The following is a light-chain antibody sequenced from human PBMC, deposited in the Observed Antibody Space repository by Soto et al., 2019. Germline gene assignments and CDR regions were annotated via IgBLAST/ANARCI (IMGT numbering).Light chain of an antibody. Sequence: EIVLTQSPATLSLSPGERATLSCRASQTVSNYLAWYQQKPGQAPRLLIYGASNRATGVPARFSGSGSGTDFTLSITGLEPEDFAVYYCQQRSNWPPIFTFGPGTKVDVK. CDR1: QTVSNY. CDR3: QQRSNWPPIFT. CDR2: GAS. V-gene: IGKV3-11*01. J-gene: IGKJ3*01.